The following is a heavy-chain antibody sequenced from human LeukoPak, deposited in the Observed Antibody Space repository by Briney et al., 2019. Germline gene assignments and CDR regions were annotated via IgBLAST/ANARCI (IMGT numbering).Heavy chain of an antibody. CDR1: GFTVSSNY. D-gene: IGHD3-16*02. V-gene: IGHV3-66*01. Sequence: GGSLRLSCAASGFTVSSNYMSWVRQAPGKGLEWVSVIYSGGSTYYADSVKGRFTISRDNSKNTLYLQMSSLRAEDTAVYYCARGRRYDYVWGSYRYTFPYYFDYWGQGTLVTVSS. CDR3: ARGRRYDYVWGSYRYTFPYYFDY. J-gene: IGHJ4*02. CDR2: IYSGGST.